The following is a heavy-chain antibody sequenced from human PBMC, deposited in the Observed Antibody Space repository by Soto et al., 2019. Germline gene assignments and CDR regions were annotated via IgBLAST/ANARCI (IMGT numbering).Heavy chain of an antibody. D-gene: IGHD3-22*01. Sequence: ESGGGVAQPGGSLRLSCAVSAFPFSSFAMHWVRQAPDKGLEWVAKILYDGSNKYYADSVKGRFIISRDNSKNTLYLQMNSLRAEDTAVYYCARDYYSDDSGRFDYWGQGTLVTVSS. J-gene: IGHJ4*02. V-gene: IGHV3-30-3*01. CDR2: ILYDGSNK. CDR3: ARDYYSDDSGRFDY. CDR1: AFPFSSFA.